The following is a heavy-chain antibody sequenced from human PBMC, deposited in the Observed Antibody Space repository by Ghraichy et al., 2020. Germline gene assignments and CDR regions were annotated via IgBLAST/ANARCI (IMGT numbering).Heavy chain of an antibody. Sequence: ASVKVSCKASGYTFTSYDINWVRQATGQGLEWMGWMNPNSGNTGYAQKFQGRVTMTRNTSISTAYMELSSLRSEDTAVYYCARDTNYYGSGSYYTHGRRTQLDYWGQGTLVTVSS. J-gene: IGHJ4*02. D-gene: IGHD3-10*01. CDR1: GYTFTSYD. V-gene: IGHV1-8*01. CDR2: MNPNSGNT. CDR3: ARDTNYYGSGSYYTHGRRTQLDY.